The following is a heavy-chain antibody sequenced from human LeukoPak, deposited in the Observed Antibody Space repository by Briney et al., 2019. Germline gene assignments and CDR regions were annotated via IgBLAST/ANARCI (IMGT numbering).Heavy chain of an antibody. CDR2: ITAGGGT. J-gene: IGHJ3*01. CDR3: ARDPNGNYVGAFDF. D-gene: IGHD1-7*01. V-gene: IGHV3-23*01. CDR1: GLTFNNFA. Sequence: GGSLRLPCVPPGLTFNNFALIWVRQPPGKGLEWVSSITAGGGTQYADAVKGRFTISRDSSKNTLYLYMNSLRADDTAVYFCARDPNGNYVGAFDFCGHGTMVTVSS.